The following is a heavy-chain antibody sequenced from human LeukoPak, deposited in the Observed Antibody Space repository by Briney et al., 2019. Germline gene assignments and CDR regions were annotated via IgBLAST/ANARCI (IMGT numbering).Heavy chain of an antibody. D-gene: IGHD2-15*01. CDR3: ARLETHYCSGGSCSEGYYYYMDV. J-gene: IGHJ6*03. V-gene: IGHV5-51*01. CDR1: GYSFTSYW. CDR2: IYPGDSDT. Sequence: GESLKISCKGSGYSFTSYWIGWVRQMPGKGLEWMGIIYPGDSDTRYSPSFQGQVTISADKSISTAYLQWSSLKASDTAMYYCARLETHYCSGGSCSEGYYYYMDVWGKGTTVTVSS.